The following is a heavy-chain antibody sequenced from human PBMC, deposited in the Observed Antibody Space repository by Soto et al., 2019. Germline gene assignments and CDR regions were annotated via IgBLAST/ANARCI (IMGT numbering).Heavy chain of an antibody. Sequence: TCAVSGGSIRSGGYSWSWIRQPPGKGLEWIGYIYHSGSTYYNPSLKSRVTISVDRSKNQFSLKLSSVTAADTAVYYCARDSALEWLFFDYWGQGTLVTVSS. J-gene: IGHJ4*02. V-gene: IGHV4-30-2*01. CDR2: IYHSGST. D-gene: IGHD3-3*01. CDR1: GGSIRSGGYS. CDR3: ARDSALEWLFFDY.